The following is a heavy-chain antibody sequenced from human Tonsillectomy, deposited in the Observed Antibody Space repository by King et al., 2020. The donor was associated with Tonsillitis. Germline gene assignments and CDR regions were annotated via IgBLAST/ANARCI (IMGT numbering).Heavy chain of an antibody. Sequence: VQLQQWGAGLLKPSETLSLTCAVYGGSFSGYYWSWIRQPPGKGLEWIGEINHSGSTNYNPSLKSRVTISVDTSKNQFSLKLSSVTAADTAVYYCASGEIVVLAAANSYYYYYVDVWGKGTTVTVSS. CDR1: GGSFSGYY. V-gene: IGHV4-34*01. D-gene: IGHD2-2*01. J-gene: IGHJ6*03. CDR2: INHSGST. CDR3: ASGEIVVLAAANSYYYYYVDV.